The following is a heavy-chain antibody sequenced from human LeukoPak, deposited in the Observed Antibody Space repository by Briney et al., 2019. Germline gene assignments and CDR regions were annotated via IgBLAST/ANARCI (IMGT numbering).Heavy chain of an antibody. V-gene: IGHV3-7*04. CDR2: IKQDGSEE. CDR3: AREGSASYYSAFDF. J-gene: IGHJ3*01. CDR1: GFTFSRYW. Sequence: GGSLRLSCAASGFTFSRYWITWVRQAPGKGLEWVANIKQDGSEEYYVDAVKGRFTISRNNAKNSLYLQMNSLRAEDTAVYYCAREGSASYYSAFDFWGQGTMVTVSS. D-gene: IGHD3-10*01.